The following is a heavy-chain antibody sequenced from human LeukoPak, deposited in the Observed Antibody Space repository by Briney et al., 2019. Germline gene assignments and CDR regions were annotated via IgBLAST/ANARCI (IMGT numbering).Heavy chain of an antibody. V-gene: IGHV5-10-1*01. CDR1: GYSFTSYW. Sequence: GESLKISCKGSGYSFTSYWISWVRQMPRKGLEWMGRIDPSDSYTNYSPSFQGHVTISADKSISTAYLQWSSLKASDAAMYHCARYCSGGSCYAAHDYWGQGTLVTVSS. CDR2: IDPSDSYT. CDR3: ARYCSGGSCYAAHDY. J-gene: IGHJ4*02. D-gene: IGHD2-15*01.